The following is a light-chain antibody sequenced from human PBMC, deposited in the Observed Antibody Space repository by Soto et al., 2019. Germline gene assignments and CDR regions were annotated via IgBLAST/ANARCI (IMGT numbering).Light chain of an antibody. J-gene: IGLJ1*01. CDR3: CSYAGSYTFV. CDR2: DVI. CDR1: SSDVGGYSY. V-gene: IGLV2-11*01. Sequence: QSALTQPRSVSGSPVQSVTISCSGTSSDVGGYSYVSWYQQRPGKAPKLMIYDVITRPSGVPDRFSGSKSGNTASLTISGLQAEDEADYCCCSYAGSYTFVFGTGTKLTVL.